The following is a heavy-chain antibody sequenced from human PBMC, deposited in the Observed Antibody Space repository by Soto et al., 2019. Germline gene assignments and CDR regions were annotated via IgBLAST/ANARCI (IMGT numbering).Heavy chain of an antibody. Sequence: GGSLRLSCAASGFTFSSYGMHWVRQAPGKGLGWVAVISFDGSNKYYADSVKGRFTISRDNSKNTLYLQMNSLRAEDTAVYYCAKTVAGTSVIPYYFDYWGQGTLVTVSS. V-gene: IGHV3-30*18. J-gene: IGHJ4*02. CDR2: ISFDGSNK. CDR1: GFTFSSYG. D-gene: IGHD6-19*01. CDR3: AKTVAGTSVIPYYFDY.